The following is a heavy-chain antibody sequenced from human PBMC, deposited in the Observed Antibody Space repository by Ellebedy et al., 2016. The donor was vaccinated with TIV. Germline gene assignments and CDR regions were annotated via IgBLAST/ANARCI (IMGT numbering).Heavy chain of an antibody. D-gene: IGHD3-22*01. V-gene: IGHV4-59*08. CDR2: IYYSGST. CDR1: GGSISSYY. J-gene: IGHJ3*02. Sequence: MPSETLSLTCTVSGGSISSYYWSWIRQPPGKGLEWIGYIYYSGSTNYNPSLKSRVTISVDTSKNQFSLKLSSVTAADTAVYYCARRYYYDSSGYYSAFDIWGQGTMVTVSS. CDR3: ARRYYYDSSGYYSAFDI.